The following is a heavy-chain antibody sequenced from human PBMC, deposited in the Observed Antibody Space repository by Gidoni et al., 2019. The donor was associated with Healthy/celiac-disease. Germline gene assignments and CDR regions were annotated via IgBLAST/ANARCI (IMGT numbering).Heavy chain of an antibody. V-gene: IGHV1-69*06. CDR2: IIPSFGTA. CDR1: GGTFSSYA. D-gene: IGHD3-22*01. Sequence: QVQLVQSGAEVKKPRSSVKFSCKASGGTFSSYATSWVRQAPGPGLEWMGGIIPSFGTANYAQKFQGRVTITADKSTSTAYMELSSLRSEDTAVYYCARLAYYYDSSGYYSPFDYWGQGTLVTVSS. CDR3: ARLAYYYDSSGYYSPFDY. J-gene: IGHJ4*02.